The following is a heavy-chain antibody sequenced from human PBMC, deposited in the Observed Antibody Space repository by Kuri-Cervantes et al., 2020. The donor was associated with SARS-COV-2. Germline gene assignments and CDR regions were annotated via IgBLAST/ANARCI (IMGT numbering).Heavy chain of an antibody. D-gene: IGHD5-12*01. CDR1: GYTFTSYW. J-gene: IGHJ4*02. CDR3: ARRVGLRSGFRAFDY. CDR2: IYPGDSDT. V-gene: IGHV5-51*01. Sequence: QVSCMASGYTFTSYWIGWVLQMPGKGLEWMGIIYPGDSDTRYSPSFQGQVTISADKSISTAYLQWSSLKASDTAMYYGARRVGLRSGFRAFDYWGQGTLVTVSS.